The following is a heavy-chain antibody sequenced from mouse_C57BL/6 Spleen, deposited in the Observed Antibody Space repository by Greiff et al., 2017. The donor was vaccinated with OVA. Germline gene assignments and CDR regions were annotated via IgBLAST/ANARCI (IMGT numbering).Heavy chain of an antibody. CDR1: GYSFTGYY. CDR3: ARNQANWVWFAY. Sequence: EVQLQQSGPELVKPGASVKISCKASGYSFTGYYMNWVKQSPEKSLEWIGEINPSTGGTTYNQKFKAKATLTVDKSSSTAYMQLKSLTSEDSAVYYCARNQANWVWFAYWGQGTLVTVSA. D-gene: IGHD4-1*01. V-gene: IGHV1-42*01. J-gene: IGHJ3*01. CDR2: INPSTGGT.